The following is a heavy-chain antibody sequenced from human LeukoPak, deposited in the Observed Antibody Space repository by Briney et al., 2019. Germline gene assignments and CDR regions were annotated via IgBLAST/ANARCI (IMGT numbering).Heavy chain of an antibody. CDR2: INPNSGGT. CDR1: GYTFTGYY. D-gene: IGHD4-17*01. V-gene: IGHV1-2*06. Sequence: ASVKVSCKASGYTFTGYYMHWVRQAPGQGLEWMGRINPNSGGTNYAQKLQGRVTMTRDTSISTAYMELSRLRSDDTAVYYCAVNDYGDYVPSNWGQGTLVTVSS. J-gene: IGHJ4*02. CDR3: AVNDYGDYVPSN.